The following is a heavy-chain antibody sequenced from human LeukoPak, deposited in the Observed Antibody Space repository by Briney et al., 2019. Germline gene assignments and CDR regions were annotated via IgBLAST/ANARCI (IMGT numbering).Heavy chain of an antibody. CDR2: IKQDGSEK. J-gene: IGHJ6*02. CDR3: ARLIVIPGGIDV. V-gene: IGHV3-7*03. CDR1: GFIFSSYW. Sequence: PGGSLRLSCAASGFIFSSYWMSWVRQAPGKGLEWVANIKQDGSEKYYVDSVKGRFTISRDNAKNSLYLQMNSPRAEDTAVYYCARLIVIPGGIDVWGQGTTVTVSS. D-gene: IGHD2/OR15-2a*01.